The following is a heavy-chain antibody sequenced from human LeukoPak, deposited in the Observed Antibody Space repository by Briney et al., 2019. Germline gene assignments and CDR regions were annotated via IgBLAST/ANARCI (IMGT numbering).Heavy chain of an antibody. CDR2: ISSSSSYT. D-gene: IGHD7-27*01. V-gene: IGHV3-11*05. CDR3: ARERDGLSGENWFDP. Sequence: GGSLGLSCAAPGFTFSDYYMSWIRQAPGKGLEWVSYISSSSSYTNYADSVKGRFTISRDNAKNSLYLQMNSLRAEDTAVCYCARERDGLSGENWFDPWGQGTLVTVSS. CDR1: GFTFSDYY. J-gene: IGHJ5*02.